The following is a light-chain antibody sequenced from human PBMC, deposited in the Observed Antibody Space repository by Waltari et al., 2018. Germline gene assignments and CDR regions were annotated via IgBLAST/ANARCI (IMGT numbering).Light chain of an antibody. CDR2: EVS. J-gene: IGLJ2*01. Sequence: QSAQTPPASVSGSPGPSITIPCPGTSSYVGGYHYLSSYQQHPGKAPKLMIYEVSNRPSGVSNRFSGSKSGNTASLTISGLQAEDEADYYCSSYTSSSTYVVFGGGTKLTVL. V-gene: IGLV2-14*01. CDR1: SSYVGGYHY. CDR3: SSYTSSSTYVV.